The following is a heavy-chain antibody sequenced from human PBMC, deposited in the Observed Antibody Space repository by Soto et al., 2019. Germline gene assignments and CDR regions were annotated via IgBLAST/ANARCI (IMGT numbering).Heavy chain of an antibody. J-gene: IGHJ5*02. CDR2: ISYDGSNK. CDR1: GFTFSSYA. Sequence: GGSLRLSCAASGFTFSSYAMHWVRQAPGKGLEWVAVISYDGSNKYYADSVKGRFTISRDTSKNQFSLNLTSVTAADTALYYCARQRRGGYWFAPWGQGTPVTVSS. CDR3: ARQRRGGYWFAP. V-gene: IGHV3-30-3*01.